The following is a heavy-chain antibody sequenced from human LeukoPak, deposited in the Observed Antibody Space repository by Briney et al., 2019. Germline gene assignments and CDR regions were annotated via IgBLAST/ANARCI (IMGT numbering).Heavy chain of an antibody. V-gene: IGHV4-59*01. CDR2: IFFSGDA. CDR1: SGSISNYY. J-gene: IGHJ4*02. D-gene: IGHD2-8*02. CDR3: ARKQAISGGFDS. Sequence: SETLSLTCIVSSGSISNYYWSWFRQPPGKGLEWIGYIFFSGDAKHNPSLQSRVTISIDTSNKFSLKLASVTAADMAVYFCARKQAISGGFDSWGQGTPVTVSS.